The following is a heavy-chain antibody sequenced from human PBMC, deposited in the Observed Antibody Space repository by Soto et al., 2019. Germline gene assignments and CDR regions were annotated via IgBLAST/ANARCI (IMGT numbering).Heavy chain of an antibody. J-gene: IGHJ4*02. Sequence: GSLRLSCAASGFTFSSYSMNWVRQAPGKGLEWVSSISSSSSYIYYAVSVKGRFTISRDNAKNSLYLQMNSLRAGDTAVYYCARERYIAPAATGIFDYWGQGTLVTVSS. CDR3: ARERYIAPAATGIFDY. CDR2: ISSSSSYI. CDR1: GFTFSSYS. D-gene: IGHD6-13*01. V-gene: IGHV3-21*01.